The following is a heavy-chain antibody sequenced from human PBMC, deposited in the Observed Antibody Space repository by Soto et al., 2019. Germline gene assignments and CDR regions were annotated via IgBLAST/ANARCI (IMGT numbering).Heavy chain of an antibody. CDR2: IKSKPDGGQK. D-gene: IGHD2-2*01. CDR3: TTELPAAMLYYYYYMDV. V-gene: IGHV3-15*01. Sequence: GGSLRLSCAASGFTFSNAWVSWVRQAPGKGLEWVARIKSKPDGGQKEYTAPVKGRFTISREDSKNTLYLQMNSLKTEDTAVYYCTTELPAAMLYYYYYMDVWGKGTTVTVSS. CDR1: GFTFSNAW. J-gene: IGHJ6*03.